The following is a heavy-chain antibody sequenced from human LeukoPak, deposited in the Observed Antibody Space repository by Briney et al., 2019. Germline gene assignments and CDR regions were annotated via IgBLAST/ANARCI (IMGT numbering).Heavy chain of an antibody. CDR1: GGSISSYY. Sequence: PSETLSLTCTVSGGSISSYYWSWIRQPAGKGLEWIGRIYASGSTNYNPSLKSRVTISVDKSKNQFSLKLSSVTAADTAVYYCAREDIVATVWFDPWGQGTLVTVSS. J-gene: IGHJ5*02. D-gene: IGHD5-12*01. V-gene: IGHV4-4*07. CDR2: IYASGST. CDR3: AREDIVATVWFDP.